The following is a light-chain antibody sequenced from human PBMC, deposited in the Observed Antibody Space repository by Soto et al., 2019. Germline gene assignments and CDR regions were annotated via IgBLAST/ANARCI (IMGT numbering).Light chain of an antibody. V-gene: IGKV1-8*01. CDR3: QQYNSYLT. J-gene: IGKJ4*01. CDR2: DAS. CDR1: QGISSY. Sequence: IRMTQSPSSLFASTGDRVTVTCRASQGISSYLSWYQQKPGKAPKLLIYDASSLESGVPSRFSGSGSGTEFTLTISSLQPDDFATYYCQQYNSYLTFGGGTKVDI.